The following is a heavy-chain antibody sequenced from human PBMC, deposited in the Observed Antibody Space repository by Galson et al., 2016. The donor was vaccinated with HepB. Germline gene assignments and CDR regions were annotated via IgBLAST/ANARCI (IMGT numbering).Heavy chain of an antibody. CDR1: GDSVSSNSAT. CDR2: TYYRSKWFN. J-gene: IGHJ6*02. D-gene: IGHD2-21*01. CDR3: VRQYSSTSSYYGLDV. Sequence: CAISGDSVSSNSATWNWIRQSPSRGLEWLGRTYYRSKWFNDYATAVKTRININPDTSKNHFSLQLNSVTPEDTAMYYCVRQYSSTSSYYGLDVWGQGTTVTVSS. V-gene: IGHV6-1*01.